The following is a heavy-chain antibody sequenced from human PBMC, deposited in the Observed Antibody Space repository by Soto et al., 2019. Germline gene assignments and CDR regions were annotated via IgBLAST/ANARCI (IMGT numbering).Heavy chain of an antibody. V-gene: IGHV1-18*01. CDR1: GYTFTSYG. D-gene: IGHD3-10*01. Sequence: ASVKVSCKASGYTFTSYGISWVRQAPGQGLEWMGWISAYNGNTNYAQKLQGRVTMTTDTSTSTAYMELRSLRSDDTAVYYCARGDSMVRGVVFPTGDYYYMDVWGKGTTVTVSS. J-gene: IGHJ6*03. CDR3: ARGDSMVRGVVFPTGDYYYMDV. CDR2: ISAYNGNT.